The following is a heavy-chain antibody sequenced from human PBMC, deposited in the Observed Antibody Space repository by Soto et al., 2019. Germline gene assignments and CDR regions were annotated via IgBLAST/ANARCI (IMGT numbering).Heavy chain of an antibody. V-gene: IGHV1-69*01. J-gene: IGHJ4*02. CDR3: ARFSPPRGYYAY. D-gene: IGHD3-22*01. Sequence: QVQLVQSGAEVKKPGSSVKVSCMASGGTFNTFAISWVRQAPGQGLECMGGIIPMFGTAHYAQKIQGRVTITADESTRTVYMELSSQRSEDTALYYCARFSPPRGYYAYWGQGTLVTVSS. CDR1: GGTFNTFA. CDR2: IIPMFGTA.